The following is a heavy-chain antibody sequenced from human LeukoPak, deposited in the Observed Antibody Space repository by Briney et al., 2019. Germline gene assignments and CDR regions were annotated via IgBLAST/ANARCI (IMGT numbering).Heavy chain of an antibody. Sequence: ASVTVSCKASGYTFTSYAMHWVRQAPGQRLEWMGWINAGNGNTKYSQKFQGRVTITRDTSASTAYMELSSLRSEDTAVYYCARDHPYYYGHQYGMDVWGQGTTVTVSS. J-gene: IGHJ6*02. CDR2: INAGNGNT. D-gene: IGHD3-10*01. CDR1: GYTFTSYA. CDR3: ARDHPYYYGHQYGMDV. V-gene: IGHV1-3*01.